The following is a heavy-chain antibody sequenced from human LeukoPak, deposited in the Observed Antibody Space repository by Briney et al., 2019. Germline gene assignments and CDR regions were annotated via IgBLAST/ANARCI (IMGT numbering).Heavy chain of an antibody. CDR2: ISGSGGIA. V-gene: IGHV3-23*01. CDR1: GFTFSNYA. Sequence: PGGSLRLSCAASGFTFSNYAMSWVRQAPGKGLEWVSHISGSGGIAYYADSVKGRFTISRDNSKNTLYLRMNSLRAEDTAIYYCAKELEHSNSAGDYWGQGTLVTVSS. CDR3: AKELEHSNSAGDY. J-gene: IGHJ4*02. D-gene: IGHD6-6*01.